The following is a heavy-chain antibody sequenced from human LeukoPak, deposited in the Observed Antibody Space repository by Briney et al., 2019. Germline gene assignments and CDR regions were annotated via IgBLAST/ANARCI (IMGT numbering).Heavy chain of an antibody. Sequence: VASVKVSCKASGGTFNIYAISWVRQAPGQGLEWMGGIIPIFGTANYAQKFQGRVTITADKSTSTAYMELSSLRSEDTAVYYCARDPDYGDYSFGYWGQGTLVTVSS. CDR3: ARDPDYGDYSFGY. D-gene: IGHD4-17*01. CDR2: IIPIFGTA. J-gene: IGHJ4*02. CDR1: GGTFNIYA. V-gene: IGHV1-69*06.